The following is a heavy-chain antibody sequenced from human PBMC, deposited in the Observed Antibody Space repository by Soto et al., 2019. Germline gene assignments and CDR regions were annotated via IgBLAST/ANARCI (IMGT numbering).Heavy chain of an antibody. CDR1: GFTFTKFW. D-gene: IGHD3-10*01. J-gene: IGHJ6*02. CDR3: GRDEVRNGVGV. CDR2: IKADGSEK. V-gene: IGHV3-7*01. Sequence: LRLSCVASGFTFTKFWMSWVRQAPGKGLEWVANIKADGSEKRYVDSVKGRFTISRDNAKNSVYLQMNSLRVEDTALYYCGRDEVRNGVGVWGQGTTVTVSS.